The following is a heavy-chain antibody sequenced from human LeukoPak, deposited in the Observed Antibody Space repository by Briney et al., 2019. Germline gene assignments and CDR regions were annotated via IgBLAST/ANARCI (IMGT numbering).Heavy chain of an antibody. J-gene: IGHJ4*02. CDR1: GFTFGDYA. CDR2: IRSKAYGGTT. V-gene: IGHV3-49*04. Sequence: GGSLRLSCTASGFTFGDYAMSWVRQAPGKGLEWVGFIRSKAYGGTTEYAASVKGRFTISRDDSKSIAYLQMNSLKTEDTAVYYCTPSYDSSGYPPFDYWGQGTLVTVSS. D-gene: IGHD3-22*01. CDR3: TPSYDSSGYPPFDY.